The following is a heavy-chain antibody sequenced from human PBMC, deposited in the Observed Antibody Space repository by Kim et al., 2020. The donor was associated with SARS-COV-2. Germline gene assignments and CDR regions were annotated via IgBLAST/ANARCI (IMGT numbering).Heavy chain of an antibody. V-gene: IGHV3-21*01. CDR3: ARAPAAGAFDI. D-gene: IGHD6-13*01. CDR2: K. Sequence: KSCAAPVKGRITHSTENAKNSLYLQMNSLRAEDTAVYYCARAPAAGAFDIWGQGTMVTVSS. J-gene: IGHJ3*02.